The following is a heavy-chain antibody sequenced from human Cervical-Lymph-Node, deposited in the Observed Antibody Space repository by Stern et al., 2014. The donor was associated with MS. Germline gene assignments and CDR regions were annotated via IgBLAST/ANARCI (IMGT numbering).Heavy chain of an antibody. CDR2: MYHSGST. Sequence: QLQLQESGPGLVQPSETLSLTCTVSGVSISTYYWRWIRQPPGKGLEWIGYMYHSGSTTYNPSLKSRVTMSVDTSRSQFSLKLSSVTAADTAVYYCARDVGMDSWGQGTLVTVSS. J-gene: IGHJ5*01. CDR1: GVSISTYY. V-gene: IGHV4-59*01. D-gene: IGHD6-13*01. CDR3: ARDVGMDS.